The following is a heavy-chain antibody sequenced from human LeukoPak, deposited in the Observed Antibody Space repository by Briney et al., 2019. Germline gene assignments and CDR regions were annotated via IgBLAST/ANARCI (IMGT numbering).Heavy chain of an antibody. V-gene: IGHV4-39*01. J-gene: IGHJ3*02. D-gene: IGHD5-12*01. CDR1: GVYISSSSSY. Sequence: SETLSLTCTVSGVYISSSSSYWGWIRQPPGKGLEWIGSLYYSGSTYNNPSLKSRVTISVDTSKNQFSLKLSSVTAADTAVYYCARHSRSGYSGYENAFDIWGQGTMVTVSS. CDR3: ARHSRSGYSGYENAFDI. CDR2: LYYSGST.